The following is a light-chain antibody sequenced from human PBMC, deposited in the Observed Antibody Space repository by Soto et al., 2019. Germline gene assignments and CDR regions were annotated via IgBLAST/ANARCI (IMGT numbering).Light chain of an antibody. Sequence: DIQMTQSPSTLSASVGDRVTITCRASQSISNWLAWYQQKPGQAPKLLIYKTSNLDSGVPSRFSGSGSGTEFSLTISSLQPDDFATYYCQQYKSFSLTFGGGTRVEVK. V-gene: IGKV1-5*03. CDR2: KTS. CDR1: QSISNW. CDR3: QQYKSFSLT. J-gene: IGKJ4*01.